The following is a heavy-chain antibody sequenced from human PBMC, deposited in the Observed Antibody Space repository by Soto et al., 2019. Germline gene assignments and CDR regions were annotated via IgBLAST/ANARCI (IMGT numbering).Heavy chain of an antibody. Sequence: QLQLQASGPGLVTPSETLSLTCSVSGGSISSRTFWWAWIRQPPGTGLEWIGDMYYSGSSYSSPSLKRRVTRSVDTSKNQLSLKLNSVTAADTAVYYCARHPRDDYNYGGSGIFDYWGQGTLVTVSS. V-gene: IGHV4-39*01. CDR3: ARHPRDDYNYGGSGIFDY. CDR2: MYYSGSS. D-gene: IGHD4-4*01. CDR1: GGSISSRTFW. J-gene: IGHJ4*02.